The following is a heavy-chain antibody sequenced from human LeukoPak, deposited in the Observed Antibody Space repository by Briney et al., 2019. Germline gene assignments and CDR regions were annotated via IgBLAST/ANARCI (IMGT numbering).Heavy chain of an antibody. V-gene: IGHV1-69*04. J-gene: IGHJ5*02. D-gene: IGHD6-13*01. CDR2: IIPILGIA. CDR1: GGTFSSYA. Sequence: ASVKVSCKASGGTFSSYAISWVRQAPGQGLEWMGRIIPILGIANYAQKFQGRVTITADKSTSTAYMELSSLRSEDTAVYYCARGGVAAAATGYWFDPWGQGTLVTVSS. CDR3: ARGGVAAAATGYWFDP.